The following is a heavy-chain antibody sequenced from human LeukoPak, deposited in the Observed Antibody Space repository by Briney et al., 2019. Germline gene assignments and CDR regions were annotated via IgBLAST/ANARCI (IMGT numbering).Heavy chain of an antibody. D-gene: IGHD3-22*01. CDR2: IYASGST. V-gene: IGHV4-4*07. Sequence: SETLSLTCTVSGGSISSYYWSWIRQPAGKGPEWIGRIYASGSTNYNPSLKSRVTISVDKSKNQFSLRLSSVTAADTAVYYCARHLLSSGYYSLFDYWGQGTLFTVSS. CDR3: ARHLLSSGYYSLFDY. J-gene: IGHJ4*02. CDR1: GGSISSYY.